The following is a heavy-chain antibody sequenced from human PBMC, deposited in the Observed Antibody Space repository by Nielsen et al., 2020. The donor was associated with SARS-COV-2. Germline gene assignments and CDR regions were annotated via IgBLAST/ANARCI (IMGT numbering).Heavy chain of an antibody. J-gene: IGHJ6*03. V-gene: IGHV1-69*13. D-gene: IGHD3-9*01. Sequence: SVKVSCKASGGTFSSYAISWVRQAPGQGLEWMGGIIPIFGTANYAQKFQGRVTITADESTSTAYMELSSLRSEDTAVYYCARGAIGTDDILTRNYYYYYMDVWGKGTTVTVSS. CDR3: ARGAIGTDDILTRNYYYYYMDV. CDR2: IIPIFGTA. CDR1: GGTFSSYA.